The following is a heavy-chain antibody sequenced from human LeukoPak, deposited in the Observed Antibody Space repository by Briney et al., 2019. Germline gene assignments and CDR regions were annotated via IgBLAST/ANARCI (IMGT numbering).Heavy chain of an antibody. CDR3: ARDNIAARPDWTYYFDY. J-gene: IGHJ4*02. V-gene: IGHV3-7*01. CDR2: IKQDGSEK. D-gene: IGHD6-6*01. Sequence: GRSLRLSRPASAFTLSSYWMSWVRQAAGKGLEWVANIKQDGSEKYYVDSVKRRFTISRDNDKNTLYLQMNSLRAEDTAVYYCARDNIAARPDWTYYFDYWGQGTLVTVSS. CDR1: AFTLSSYW.